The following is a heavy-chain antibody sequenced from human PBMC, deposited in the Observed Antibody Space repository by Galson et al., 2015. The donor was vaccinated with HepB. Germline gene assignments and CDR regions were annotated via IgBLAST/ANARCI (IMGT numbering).Heavy chain of an antibody. Sequence: SVKVSCKASGYTFTSYYMHWVRQAPGQGLEWMGIINPSGGSTSYAQELQGRVTMTRDTSTSTVYMELSSLRSEDTAVYYCARDGYQAAAAGAWAFDIWGQGTMVTVSS. CDR1: GYTFTSYY. CDR3: ARDGYQAAAAGAWAFDI. V-gene: IGHV1-46*04. J-gene: IGHJ3*02. CDR2: INPSGGST. D-gene: IGHD6-13*01.